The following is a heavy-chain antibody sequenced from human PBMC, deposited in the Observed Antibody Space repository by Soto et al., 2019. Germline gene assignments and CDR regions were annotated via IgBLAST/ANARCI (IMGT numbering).Heavy chain of an antibody. CDR2: ISAYNGNT. CDR3: ARMKTFGGVIVTPYNWFDP. D-gene: IGHD3-16*02. CDR1: GYTFTSYG. J-gene: IGHJ5*02. Sequence: ASVKVSCKASGYTFTSYGISWVRQAPGQGLEWMGWISAYNGNTNYAQKLQGRVTMTTDTSTSTAYMELRSLRSDDTAVYCCARMKTFGGVIVTPYNWFDPWGQGTLVTVSS. V-gene: IGHV1-18*01.